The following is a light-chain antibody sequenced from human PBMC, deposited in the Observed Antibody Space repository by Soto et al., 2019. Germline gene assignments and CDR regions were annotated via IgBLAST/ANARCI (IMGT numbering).Light chain of an antibody. V-gene: IGKV3-11*01. Sequence: EIVLTQSPDTLSLSPGERATLSCRASQSVSSYLAWYQQKPGQAPRLLIYDASNRATGIPARFSGSGSGTDFTLTISSLEPEDFAVYYCQQRSNWPGFGGGTKVDIK. CDR2: DAS. CDR1: QSVSSY. J-gene: IGKJ4*02. CDR3: QQRSNWPG.